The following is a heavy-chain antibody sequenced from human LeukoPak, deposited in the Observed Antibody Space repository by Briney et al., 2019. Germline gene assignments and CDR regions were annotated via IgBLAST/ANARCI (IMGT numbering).Heavy chain of an antibody. CDR3: ARSPLSPGSMVHSGSYHFDY. D-gene: IGHD1-26*01. CDR1: GGSISSSNW. Sequence: SETLSLTCAVSGGSISSSNWWSWVRQPPGKGLEWIGEIYHSGSTNYNPSLKSRVTVSVDKSKNQFSLKLSSVTAADTAVYYCARSPLSPGSMVHSGSYHFDYWGQGTLVTVSS. J-gene: IGHJ4*02. V-gene: IGHV4-4*02. CDR2: IYHSGST.